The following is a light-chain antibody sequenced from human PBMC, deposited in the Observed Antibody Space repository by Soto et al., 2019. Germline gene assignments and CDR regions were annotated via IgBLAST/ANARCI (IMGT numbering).Light chain of an antibody. V-gene: IGKV3-20*01. Sequence: VERATQTCEASQSISSSRLAWHRQNPGRAPRPLIYGASSRATCIPDRFCGSGSGIYVTRTIISLEPEDGIVDYCQLYGITLRTFGQGTKVDIK. CDR3: QLYGITLRT. J-gene: IGKJ1*01. CDR2: GAS. CDR1: QSISSSR.